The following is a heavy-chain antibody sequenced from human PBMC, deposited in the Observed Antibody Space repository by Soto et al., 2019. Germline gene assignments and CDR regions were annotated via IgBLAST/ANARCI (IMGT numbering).Heavy chain of an antibody. J-gene: IGHJ4*02. V-gene: IGHV4-39*01. D-gene: IGHD2-15*01. CDR2: IYYSGST. CDR1: GGSISNYY. Sequence: PSEPNCLTYTVSGGSISNYYWGWIRQPPGKGLEWIGSIYYSGSTYYNPSLKSRVTISVDTSKNQFSLKLSSVTAADTAVYYCARHTPAISISDHWGQGTLVTGSA. CDR3: ARHTPAISISDH.